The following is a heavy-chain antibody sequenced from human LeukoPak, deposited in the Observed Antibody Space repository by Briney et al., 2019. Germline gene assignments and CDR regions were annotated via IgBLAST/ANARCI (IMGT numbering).Heavy chain of an antibody. CDR3: ARTGKTLLNYDFDY. CDR1: GGSISSSNW. V-gene: IGHV4-4*02. J-gene: IGHJ4*02. CDR2: IYHSGST. Sequence: PSGTLSLTCAVSGGSISSSNWWSWVRQPPGKGLEWIGEIYHSGSTNYNPSLKSRVTISVDKSKNQFSLKLNSVTAADTAVYYCARTGKTLLNYDFDYWGQGTLVTVSS. D-gene: IGHD1-7*01.